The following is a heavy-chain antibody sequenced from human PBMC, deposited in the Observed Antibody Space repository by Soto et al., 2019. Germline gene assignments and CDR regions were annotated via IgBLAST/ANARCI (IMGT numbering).Heavy chain of an antibody. CDR3: ARGRGIVGAIALAY. V-gene: IGHV4-34*01. CDR2: INHSGST. D-gene: IGHD1-26*01. CDR1: GGSFSGYY. Sequence: PWETLSLTCAVYGGSFSGYYWSWIRQPPGKGLEWIGEINHSGSTNYNPSLKSRVTISVDTSKNQFSLKLSSVTAADTAVYYCARGRGIVGAIALAYWGQGTLVTVSS. J-gene: IGHJ4*02.